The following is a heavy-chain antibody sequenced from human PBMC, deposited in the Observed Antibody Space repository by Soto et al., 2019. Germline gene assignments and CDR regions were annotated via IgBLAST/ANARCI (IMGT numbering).Heavy chain of an antibody. V-gene: IGHV4-59*01. Sequence: SETLSLTCTVSGAPITINYWSWIRQAPGNGLEWIGYIYYSGSTTYNPSHKSRVTMSADTSKDQFSLKLNSVTAADTAVYYCARSAGDPYDHWGPGTLVTVSS. D-gene: IGHD2-21*01. J-gene: IGHJ4*01. CDR3: ARSAGDPYDH. CDR1: GAPITINY. CDR2: IYYSGST.